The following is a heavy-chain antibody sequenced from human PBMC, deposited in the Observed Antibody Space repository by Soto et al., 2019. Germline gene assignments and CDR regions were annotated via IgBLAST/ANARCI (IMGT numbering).Heavy chain of an antibody. CDR2: INHSGST. Sequence: QVQLQQWGAGLLKPSETLSLTCAVYGGSFSGYYWSWIRQPPGKGLEWIGEINHSGSTNYNPSLKARVTISVDTAKNQFSRKLSSVTAADTAVYYCASLDYYDSSEESGKNYSYGMDVWGQGTTVTVSS. V-gene: IGHV4-34*01. CDR3: ASLDYYDSSEESGKNYSYGMDV. J-gene: IGHJ6*02. CDR1: GGSFSGYY. D-gene: IGHD3-22*01.